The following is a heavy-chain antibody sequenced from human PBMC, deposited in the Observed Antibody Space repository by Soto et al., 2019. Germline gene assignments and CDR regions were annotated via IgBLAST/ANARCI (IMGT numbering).Heavy chain of an antibody. CDR2: ISSSGSTI. V-gene: IGHV3-48*03. CDR1: GFTFSSYE. J-gene: IGHJ4*02. D-gene: IGHD4-17*01. CDR3: ARIDDYGDYPFDY. Sequence: GGSLSLSCAASGFTFSSYEMNWVRQAPGKGLEWVSYISSSGSTIYYADSVKGRFTISRDNAKNSLYLQMNSLRAEDTAVYYCARIDDYGDYPFDYWGQGTLVTVSS.